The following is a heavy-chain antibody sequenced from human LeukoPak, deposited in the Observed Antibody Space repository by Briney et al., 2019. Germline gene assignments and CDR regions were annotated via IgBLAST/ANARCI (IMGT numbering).Heavy chain of an antibody. Sequence: GGSLRLSCVGSGFTFSRDFMHWIRQAPGEGLMWVSQISGDETYTNYADSVKGRFTISRDNAKNTLYLQMNSLRAEDTAVYYCAKEIYATEDWFDPWGQGTLVTVSS. CDR1: GFTFSRDF. V-gene: IGHV3-74*01. J-gene: IGHJ5*02. CDR3: AKEIYATEDWFDP. CDR2: ISGDETYT. D-gene: IGHD2-8*01.